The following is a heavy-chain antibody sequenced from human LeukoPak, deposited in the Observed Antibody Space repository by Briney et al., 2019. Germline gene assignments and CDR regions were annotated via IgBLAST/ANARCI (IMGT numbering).Heavy chain of an antibody. Sequence: GGSLRLSCAASGFTFTNAWMDWVRQAPGKGLEWVGRIKSRPDGGTTDFAAPVKGRFTISRDDSKNTLYLHMNSLKTEDTAVYYCITVYDSVANWARGTLVTVSS. D-gene: IGHD5-12*01. CDR2: IKSRPDGGTT. CDR3: ITVYDSVAN. CDR1: GFTFTNAW. V-gene: IGHV3-15*01. J-gene: IGHJ4*02.